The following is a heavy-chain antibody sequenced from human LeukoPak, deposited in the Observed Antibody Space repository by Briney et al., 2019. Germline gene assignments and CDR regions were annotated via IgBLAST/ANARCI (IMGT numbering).Heavy chain of an antibody. CDR2: ISYDGSNK. V-gene: IGHV3-30*19. CDR1: GFNFSSYG. D-gene: IGHD5/OR15-5a*01. Sequence: PGGSLRLSCAASGFNFSSYGMHWVRQAPGKGLEWVAVISYDGSNKYYADSVKGRFTISRDNSKNTLYLQMNSLRAEDTAVYYCARSVSGIDYWGQGTLVTVSS. J-gene: IGHJ4*02. CDR3: ARSVSGIDY.